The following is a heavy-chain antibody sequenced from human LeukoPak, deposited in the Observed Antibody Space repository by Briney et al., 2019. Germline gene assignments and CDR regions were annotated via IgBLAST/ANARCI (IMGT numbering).Heavy chain of an antibody. Sequence: PSDTLSLMAMVSGGSIIIHYWSCIRQPPGKGLEWVGYFYESRSTSYNPSLESRATISGDTSKNQFSLKLTSVTAADTDVYYCARRRAGRIDYWDQALLVTVS. J-gene: IGHJ4*03. CDR2: FYESRST. CDR3: ARRRAGRIDY. CDR1: GGSIIIHY. V-gene: IGHV4-59*08.